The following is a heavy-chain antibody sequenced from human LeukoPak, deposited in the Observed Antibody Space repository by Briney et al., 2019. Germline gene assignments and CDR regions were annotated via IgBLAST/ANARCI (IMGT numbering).Heavy chain of an antibody. CDR2: INPNSGGT. J-gene: IGHJ6*03. CDR3: ATGRGYSYGYESEDFYYMDV. V-gene: IGHV1-2*02. D-gene: IGHD5-18*01. CDR1: GYTFTGYY. Sequence: ASVKVSCKASGYTFTGYYMHWVRQAPGQGLEWMGWINPNSGGTNYAQRFQGRVTMTRDTSITTAYMELSRLTSDDTAAYYCATGRGYSYGYESEDFYYMDVWGNGTTVTVSS.